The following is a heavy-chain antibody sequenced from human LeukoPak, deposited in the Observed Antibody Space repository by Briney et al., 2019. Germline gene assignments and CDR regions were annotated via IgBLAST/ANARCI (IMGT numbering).Heavy chain of an antibody. V-gene: IGHV5-51*01. CDR2: IYPGDSDT. CDR3: ASGKVVVAALGAFDI. D-gene: IGHD2-15*01. J-gene: IGHJ3*02. Sequence: GESLKISCKGSGYSFTSYWIGWVCQMPGKGLEWMGIIYPGDSDTRYSPSFQGQVTISADKSISTAYLQWSSLKASDTAMYYCASGKVVVAALGAFDIWGQGTMVTVSS. CDR1: GYSFTSYW.